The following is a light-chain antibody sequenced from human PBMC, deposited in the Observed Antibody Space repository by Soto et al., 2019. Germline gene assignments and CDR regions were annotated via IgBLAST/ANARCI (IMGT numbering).Light chain of an antibody. V-gene: IGLV2-8*01. CDR1: SSDVGAYNY. CDR2: EVT. Sequence: QSALTQPPSASGSPGQSVTISCTGTSSDVGAYNYVSWYQQHAGKAPKLVIYEVTKRPSGVPDRFSGSKSANTASLTVSGXXXXXXAXXXCSSFASSNTWVFGGGTKLTVL. CDR3: SSFASSNTWV. J-gene: IGLJ3*02.